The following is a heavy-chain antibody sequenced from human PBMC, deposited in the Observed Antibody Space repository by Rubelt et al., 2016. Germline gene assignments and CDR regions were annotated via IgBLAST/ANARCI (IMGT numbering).Heavy chain of an antibody. V-gene: IGHV4-34*01. CDR2: IHPSGST. CDR3: ARGVDSTKTGAD. Sequence: QVQLQQWGAGLLKPSETLSLICAVYSGSFSGYYWTWIPQPPGKGLEWIGEIHPSGSTNYNPSLKSRVTISADTSKNQFSLNRNAGTAADTAWYYCARGVDSTKTGADWGQGTLVTVSS. D-gene: IGHD3-10*01. CDR1: SGSFSGYY. J-gene: IGHJ4*02.